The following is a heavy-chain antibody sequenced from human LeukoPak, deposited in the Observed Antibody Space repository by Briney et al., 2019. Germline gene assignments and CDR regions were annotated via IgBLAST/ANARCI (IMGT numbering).Heavy chain of an antibody. CDR3: ARHDYGDSPLDY. J-gene: IGHJ4*02. Sequence: SETLSLTCSVSGGSISDYYWSWIRQPPGKGLEWIGYIYRGGTINYNPSLKSRVTMSLDTSKNQISLILNSVTAADTAVYYCARHDYGDSPLDYWGQGTLVTVSS. CDR1: GGSISDYY. V-gene: IGHV4-4*09. D-gene: IGHD4-17*01. CDR2: IYRGGTI.